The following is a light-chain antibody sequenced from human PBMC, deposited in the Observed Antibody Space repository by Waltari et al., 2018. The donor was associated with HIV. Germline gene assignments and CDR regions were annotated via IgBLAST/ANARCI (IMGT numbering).Light chain of an antibody. CDR2: AAS. Sequence: EIVLTQSPGTLSLSPGDRATLSCRASQNVSSRYLAWYQQKSGQAPRLLIYAASARATAIPDRFTGSGSGIDFTLTISRLEAEDFAVFYCQQYGSSPWTFGQGTKVEIK. J-gene: IGKJ1*01. CDR3: QQYGSSPWT. V-gene: IGKV3-20*01. CDR1: QNVSSRY.